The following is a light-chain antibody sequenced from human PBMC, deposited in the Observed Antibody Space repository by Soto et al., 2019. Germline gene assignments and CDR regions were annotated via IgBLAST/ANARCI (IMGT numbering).Light chain of an antibody. J-gene: IGLJ3*02. CDR3: QSYDSSLSGCV. Sequence: QPVLTQPPSVSGAPGQRVTISCTGSSSNIGAGYDVHWYQQLPGTAPKLLLYGNTNRPSGVPDRFSGSKSGTSASLAITGLQAEDEADYYCQSYDSSLSGCVFGGGTKLTVL. CDR2: GNT. CDR1: SSNIGAGYD. V-gene: IGLV1-40*01.